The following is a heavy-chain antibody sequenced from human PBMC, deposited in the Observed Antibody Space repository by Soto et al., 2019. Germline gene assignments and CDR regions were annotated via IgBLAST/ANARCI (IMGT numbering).Heavy chain of an antibody. V-gene: IGHV1-46*01. CDR3: ARSSGGNFGIIIEGSNWFDP. CDR1: GDTFTSYY. J-gene: IGHJ5*02. Sequence: ASVKVSCKAPGDTFTSYYLNRVRQAPGQGLEWMGVINPHGGSTKYAQKFQGRVTMTRDTSRSTVYRELRSLRSDDTAIYYCARSSGGNFGIIIEGSNWFDPWGQGTLVTVSS. D-gene: IGHD3-3*01. CDR2: INPHGGST.